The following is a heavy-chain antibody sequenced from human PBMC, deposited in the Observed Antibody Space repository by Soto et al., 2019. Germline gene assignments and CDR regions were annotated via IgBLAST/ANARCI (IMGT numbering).Heavy chain of an antibody. V-gene: IGHV4-39*01. CDR1: GGSISSSSYY. J-gene: IGHJ6*02. CDR2: IYYSGST. CDR3: ARAAEGSSSWYRDYCYYYGMDV. Sequence: SETLSLTCTVSGGSISSSSYYWGWIRQPPGKGLEWIGSIYYSGSTYYNPSLKSRVTISVDTSKNQFSLKLSPVTAADTAVYYCARAAEGSSSWYRDYCYYYGMDVWGQGTTVTVSS. D-gene: IGHD6-13*01.